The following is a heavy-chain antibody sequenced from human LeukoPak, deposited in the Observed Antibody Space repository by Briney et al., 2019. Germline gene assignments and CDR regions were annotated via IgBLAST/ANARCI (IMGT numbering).Heavy chain of an antibody. CDR2: ISSSGSTI. CDR1: GFTFSSKE. V-gene: IGHV3-48*03. Sequence: QPGGSLRLSCAASGFTFSSKEMNWVRQAPGKGLEWVSYISSSGSTIYYADSVKGRFTISRDNAKNSLYLQMNSLRAEDTAVYYCARAARGVIDYWGQGTLVTVSS. J-gene: IGHJ4*02. CDR3: ARAARGVIDY. D-gene: IGHD3-10*01.